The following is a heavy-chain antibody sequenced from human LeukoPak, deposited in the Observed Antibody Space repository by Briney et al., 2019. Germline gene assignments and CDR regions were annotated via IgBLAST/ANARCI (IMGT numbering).Heavy chain of an antibody. CDR1: GFTFDDYA. Sequence: PGRSLRLSCAASGFTFDDYAMHWVRQAPGKGLEWVSGISWNSGSIGYADSVKGRFTISRDNAKNSLYLQMNSLRAEDTALYYCAKGTAAADAFDIWGQGTMVTVSS. V-gene: IGHV3-9*01. D-gene: IGHD6-13*01. J-gene: IGHJ3*02. CDR3: AKGTAAADAFDI. CDR2: ISWNSGSI.